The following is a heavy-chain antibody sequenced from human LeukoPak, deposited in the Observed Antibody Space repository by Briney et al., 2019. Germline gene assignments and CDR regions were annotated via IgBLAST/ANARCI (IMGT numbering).Heavy chain of an antibody. CDR2: IYTSGST. D-gene: IGHD3-22*01. CDR3: ARGRYDSSGYYLHPDY. V-gene: IGHV4-4*07. J-gene: IGHJ4*02. Sequence: SETLSLTCTVSGGSISSYYWSWIRQPAGKGLEWIWRIYTSGSTNYNPSLKSRVTMSVDTSKNQFSMKLRSVTAADTAVYYCARGRYDSSGYYLHPDYWGQGTLVTVSS. CDR1: GGSISSYY.